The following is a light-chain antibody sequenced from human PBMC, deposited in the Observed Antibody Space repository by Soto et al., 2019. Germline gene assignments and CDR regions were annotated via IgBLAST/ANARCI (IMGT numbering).Light chain of an antibody. J-gene: IGKJ1*01. Sequence: DIQMTQSPSTLSGSVGDRFTITCRASQTISSWLAWYQQKPGKAPKLLIYKASTLKSGVPSRFSGSGSGTEFTLTISSLQPEDFATYYCQQFNSYSRTFGQGTMGDIK. V-gene: IGKV1-5*03. CDR3: QQFNSYSRT. CDR2: KAS. CDR1: QTISSW.